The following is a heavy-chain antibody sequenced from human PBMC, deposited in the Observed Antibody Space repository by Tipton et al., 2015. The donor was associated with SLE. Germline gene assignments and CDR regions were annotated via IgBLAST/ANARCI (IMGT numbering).Heavy chain of an antibody. CDR3: AGGGDSSGFGWFDP. V-gene: IGHV4-59*11. Sequence: TLSLTCTVSGGSISSHYWSWIRRPPGKGLEWIGYIYYSGSTNYNPSLKSRVTISVDTSKNQFSLKLSSVTAADTAVYYCAGGGDSSGFGWFDPWGQGTLVTVSS. D-gene: IGHD6-19*01. CDR1: GGSISSHY. CDR2: IYYSGST. J-gene: IGHJ5*02.